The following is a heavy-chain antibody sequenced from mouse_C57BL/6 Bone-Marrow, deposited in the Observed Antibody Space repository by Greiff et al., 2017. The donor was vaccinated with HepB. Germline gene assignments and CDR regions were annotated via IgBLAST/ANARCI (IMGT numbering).Heavy chain of an antibody. CDR2: IYPGDGDT. V-gene: IGHV1-82*01. D-gene: IGHD1-1*01. CDR1: GYAFSSSW. J-gene: IGHJ2*01. Sequence: VQLQQSGPELVKPGASVKISCKASGYAFSSSWMNWVKQRPGKGLEWIGRIYPGDGDTNYNGKFKGKATLTADKSSSTAYMQLSSLTSEDSAVYFCASPITTVVATDYWGQGTTLTVSS. CDR3: ASPITTVVATDY.